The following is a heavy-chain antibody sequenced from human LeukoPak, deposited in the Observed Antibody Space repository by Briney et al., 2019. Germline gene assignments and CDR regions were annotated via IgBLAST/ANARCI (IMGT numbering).Heavy chain of an antibody. V-gene: IGHV3-23*01. CDR2: ISGSGGST. Sequence: PGGSLRLSCAASGFTFSSYAMSWVRQAPGKGLEWVSAISGSGGSTYYADSVKGRFTISRDNSKNTLYLQMNSLRAEDTAVYYCARGKQRVVVTGATLDPWGQGTLVTVSS. J-gene: IGHJ5*02. D-gene: IGHD2-21*02. CDR1: GFTFSSYA. CDR3: ARGKQRVVVTGATLDP.